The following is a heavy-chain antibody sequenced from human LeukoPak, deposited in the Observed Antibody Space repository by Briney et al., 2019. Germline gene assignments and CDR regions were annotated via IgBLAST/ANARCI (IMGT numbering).Heavy chain of an antibody. V-gene: IGHV4-34*01. CDR3: ARRLGYCTNGVCYTFTRRYDYYYYGMDV. J-gene: IGHJ6*02. D-gene: IGHD2-8*01. Sequence: TLSLNHAVLHRSFSGYYWSWIRQPPGKGLESIGEINHSGSTNYNPSLKSRVTISVDTSKNQFSLKLSSVTAADTAVYYCARRLGYCTNGVCYTFTRRYDYYYYGMDVWGQGTTVTVSS. CDR2: INHSGST. CDR1: HRSFSGYY.